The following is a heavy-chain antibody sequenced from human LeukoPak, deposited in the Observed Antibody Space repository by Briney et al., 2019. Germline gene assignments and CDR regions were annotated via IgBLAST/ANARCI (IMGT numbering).Heavy chain of an antibody. V-gene: IGHV4-59*08. Sequence: KTSETLSLTCTVSGGSISSYYWSWIRQPPGKGLKWIGYIYYSGSTNYNPSLKSRVTISVDTSKNQFSLKLSSVTAADTAVYYCARHSGGSDYWGQGTLVTVSS. CDR3: ARHSGGSDY. D-gene: IGHD3-10*01. CDR2: IYYSGST. J-gene: IGHJ4*02. CDR1: GGSISSYY.